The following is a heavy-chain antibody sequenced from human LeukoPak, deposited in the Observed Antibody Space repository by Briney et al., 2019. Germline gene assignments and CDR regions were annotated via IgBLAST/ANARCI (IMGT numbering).Heavy chain of an antibody. CDR3: AKDRGGGSCSYFDY. Sequence: GGSLRLSCAASGFTFSHYWMHWVRQAPGKGLEWVSGITITGGRTYYADSVKGRFTISTDNSKNTLYLQMNSLRAEDTALYYCAKDRGGGSCSYFDYWGQGTLVTVSS. V-gene: IGHV3-23*01. CDR2: ITITGGRT. CDR1: GFTFSHYW. J-gene: IGHJ4*02. D-gene: IGHD2-15*01.